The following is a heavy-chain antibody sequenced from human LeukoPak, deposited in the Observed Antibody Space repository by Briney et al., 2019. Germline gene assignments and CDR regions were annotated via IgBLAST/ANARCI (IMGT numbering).Heavy chain of an antibody. CDR1: GGTFSSYA. CDR3: ARALGYSYGCSWYFDY. V-gene: IGHV1-69*05. Sequence: SVKVSCKASGGTFSSYAISWVRQAPGQGLEWMGGIIPIFGTANYAQKFQGRVTITTDESTSTAYMELSSLRSEDTAVYYCARALGYSYGCSWYFDYWGQGTLVTVSS. CDR2: IIPIFGTA. J-gene: IGHJ4*02. D-gene: IGHD5-18*01.